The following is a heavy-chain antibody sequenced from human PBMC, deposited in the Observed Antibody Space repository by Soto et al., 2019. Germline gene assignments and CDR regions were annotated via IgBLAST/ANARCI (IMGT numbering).Heavy chain of an antibody. Sequence: EVQLLESGGGLVQPGGSLRLSCAASGFTFSSYAMSWVRQAPGKGLEWVSAISGSGGSTYYADSVKGRFTISRDNSKNTLYLQMNSQRAEYTAVYYCAKDLAFYDILTGPDYWGPGTLVTVSS. CDR2: ISGSGGST. J-gene: IGHJ4*02. D-gene: IGHD3-9*01. CDR1: GFTFSSYA. CDR3: AKDLAFYDILTGPDY. V-gene: IGHV3-23*01.